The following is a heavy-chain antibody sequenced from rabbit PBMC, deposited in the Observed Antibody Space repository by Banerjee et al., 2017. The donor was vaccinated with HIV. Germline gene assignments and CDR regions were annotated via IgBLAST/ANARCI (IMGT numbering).Heavy chain of an antibody. D-gene: IGHD6-1*01. CDR1: GFSFSSTYY. CDR2: IYSGSSGST. Sequence: QSLEESGGDLVKPGASLTLTCKASGFSFSSTYYMCWVRQAPGKGLEWIACIYSGSSGSTYYASWAKGRFTISKTSSTTVTLQMTSLTAADTATYFCARGRYYTYGYAGYAYNYGMDLWGQGTLVTVS. J-gene: IGHJ6*01. V-gene: IGHV1S40*01. CDR3: ARGRYYTYGYAGYAYNYGMDL.